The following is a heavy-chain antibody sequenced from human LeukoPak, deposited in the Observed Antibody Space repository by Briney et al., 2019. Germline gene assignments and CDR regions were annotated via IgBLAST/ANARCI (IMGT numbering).Heavy chain of an antibody. CDR1: GGTFSSYA. J-gene: IGHJ4*02. CDR2: IIPIFGTA. CDR3: ARDRDFWSGYYFDY. V-gene: IGHV1-69*13. Sequence: SVKVSCKASGGTFSSYAISWGRQAPGQGREWVGGIIPIFGTANYAQKFQGRVTYTADESTSTAYMELSRLRSEDTAVYYCARDRDFWSGYYFDYWGQRTLVTVSS. D-gene: IGHD3-3*01.